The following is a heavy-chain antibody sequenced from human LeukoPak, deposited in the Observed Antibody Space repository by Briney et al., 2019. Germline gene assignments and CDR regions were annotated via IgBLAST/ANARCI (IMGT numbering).Heavy chain of an antibody. CDR3: ARGPAPYYFDY. CDR2: IYYSGST. V-gene: IGHV4-59*01. J-gene: IGHJ4*02. CDR1: GGSMSSYY. Sequence: SETLSLTCTVSGGSMSSYYWSWIRQPPGKGLEWIGYIYYSGSTNYNPSLKSRVTISVDTSKNQLSLKLSSVTAADTAVYYCARGPAPYYFDYWGQGTLVTVSS.